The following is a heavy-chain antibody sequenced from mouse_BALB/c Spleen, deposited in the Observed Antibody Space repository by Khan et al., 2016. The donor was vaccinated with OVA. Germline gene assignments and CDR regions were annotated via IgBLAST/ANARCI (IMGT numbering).Heavy chain of an antibody. CDR3: TRLEDI. V-gene: IGHV2-9*02. Sequence: VQLQESGPGLVAPSQSLSLTCTVSGFSLTSYGVYWVRQPPGKGLEWLGAIWGGGSTNYNSDLMSRLSISKDNSKSQVFLKMNSLRTNNTAMYCCTRLEDIWGQGTTLTVSS. CDR2: IWGGGST. CDR1: GFSLTSYG. J-gene: IGHJ2*01. D-gene: IGHD1-3*01.